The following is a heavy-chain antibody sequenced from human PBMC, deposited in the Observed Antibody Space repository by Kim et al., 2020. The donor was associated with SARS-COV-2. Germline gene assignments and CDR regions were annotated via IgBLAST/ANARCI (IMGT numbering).Heavy chain of an antibody. Sequence: YHTGSVGGRFTITRDKSNNTVYLQMNSLRAEDTSVYYCASAFSSRGELCDYWGQGALVTVSS. J-gene: IGHJ4*02. CDR3: ASAFSSRGELCDY. V-gene: IGHV3-30*07. D-gene: IGHD3-16*01.